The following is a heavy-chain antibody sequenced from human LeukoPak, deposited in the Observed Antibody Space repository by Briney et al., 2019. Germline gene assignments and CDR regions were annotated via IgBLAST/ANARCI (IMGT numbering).Heavy chain of an antibody. D-gene: IGHD1-26*01. CDR3: ARGELFRGSYQVAAFDL. V-gene: IGHV3-53*01. J-gene: IGHJ3*01. Sequence: PWGSLRLSCAVSGFTVTNNYMIWVRQAPGRCLECVSISYSGGSTFYADSVKGRFTISRDNPKNMVYLQMDSLRVADTAVYYCARGELFRGSYQVAAFDLWGQGTVVVVSS. CDR1: GFTVTNNY. CDR2: SYSGGST.